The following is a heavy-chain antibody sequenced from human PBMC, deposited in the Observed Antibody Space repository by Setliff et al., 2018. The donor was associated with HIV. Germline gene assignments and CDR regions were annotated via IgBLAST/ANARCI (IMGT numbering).Heavy chain of an antibody. CDR3: AKDVDYYGTGSYYNYFDS. CDR2: VGAVGGPT. V-gene: IGHV3-23*01. CDR1: GFTFSTYA. D-gene: IGHD3-10*01. J-gene: IGHJ4*02. Sequence: GGSLRLSCAASGFTFSTYAMGWVRQAPGKGLEWVSTVGAVGGPTHYAESVKGRFTISKDNSKSTLYLQMSSLRDEDTAVYYCAKDVDYYGTGSYYNYFDSWGQGTLVTVSS.